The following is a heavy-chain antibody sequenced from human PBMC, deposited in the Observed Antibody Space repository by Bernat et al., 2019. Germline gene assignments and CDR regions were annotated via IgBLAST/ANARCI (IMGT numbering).Heavy chain of an antibody. CDR2: ISYDGSNK. Sequence: LVESGGGVVQPGRSLRLSCAASGFTFSSYAMHWVRQAPGKGLEWVAVISYDGSNKYYADSVKGRFTISRDNSKNTLYLQMNSLRAEDTAVYYCARDPQKYWLSYFDYWGQGTLVTVSS. J-gene: IGHJ4*02. CDR1: GFTFSSYA. D-gene: IGHD3-9*01. V-gene: IGHV3-30-3*01. CDR3: ARDPQKYWLSYFDY.